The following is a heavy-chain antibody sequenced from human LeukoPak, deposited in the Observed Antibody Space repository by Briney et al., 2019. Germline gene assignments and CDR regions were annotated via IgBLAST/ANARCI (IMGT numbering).Heavy chain of an antibody. J-gene: IGHJ6*02. CDR3: ARQSAGGGDYYYYYGMDV. CDR1: GYSFTSYW. V-gene: IGHV5-51*01. Sequence: GESLKISCKGSGYSFTSYWIGWVRQMPGKGLVWMGIIYPGDSDTRYSPSFQGQVTISADKSISTAYLQWSSLKASDTAMYYCARQSAGGGDYYYYYGMDVWGQGTTVTVSS. CDR2: IYPGDSDT. D-gene: IGHD2-15*01.